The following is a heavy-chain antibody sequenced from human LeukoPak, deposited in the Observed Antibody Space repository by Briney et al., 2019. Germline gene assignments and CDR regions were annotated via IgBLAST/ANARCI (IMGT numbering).Heavy chain of an antibody. J-gene: IGHJ4*02. D-gene: IGHD6-13*01. Sequence: GGSLRLSCAASGFTFSNYTMQWVRQGPVKGLEWVAVMWSDSTSKFYSDSVKGRFTISRDNSQNTLYLQMNSLRAEDSAVYYCARDAHGTLDYWGQGTLVTVSS. CDR2: MWSDSTSK. V-gene: IGHV3-33*01. CDR1: GFTFSNYT. CDR3: ARDAHGTLDY.